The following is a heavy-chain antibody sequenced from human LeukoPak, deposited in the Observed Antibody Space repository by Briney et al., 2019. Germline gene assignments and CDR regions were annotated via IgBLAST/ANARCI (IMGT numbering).Heavy chain of an antibody. Sequence: GASVKVSCKASGYTFSSYGISWVRQAPGQGLEWMGGIIPIFGTANYAQKFQGRVTITADKSTSTAYMELSSLRSEDTAVYYCARDLNGSGSLGFDYWGQGTLVTVSS. J-gene: IGHJ4*02. CDR3: ARDLNGSGSLGFDY. CDR2: IIPIFGTA. V-gene: IGHV1-69*06. D-gene: IGHD3-10*01. CDR1: GYTFSSYG.